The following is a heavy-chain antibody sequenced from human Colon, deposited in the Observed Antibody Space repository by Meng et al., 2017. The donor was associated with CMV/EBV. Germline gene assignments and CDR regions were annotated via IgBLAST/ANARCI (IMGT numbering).Heavy chain of an antibody. J-gene: IGHJ4*02. CDR3: ARDPSGSRVPFDY. Sequence: QVQLVQSGAEVKKPGASVKVSCKASGYTFSDYHIHWVRQAPGQGLEWMGWINSNSGATDYAQKFQGRLTMTRDTPITTVYMELSSLRSDDTAVYYCARDPSGSRVPFDYWGQGSLVTVSS. CDR1: GYTFSDYH. D-gene: IGHD1-26*01. V-gene: IGHV1-2*02. CDR2: INSNSGAT.